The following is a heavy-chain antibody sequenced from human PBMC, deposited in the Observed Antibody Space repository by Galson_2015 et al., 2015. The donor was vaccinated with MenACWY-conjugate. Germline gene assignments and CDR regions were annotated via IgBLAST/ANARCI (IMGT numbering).Heavy chain of an antibody. D-gene: IGHD6-13*01. CDR2: INAGNGNT. J-gene: IGHJ3*02. CDR1: GYTFTSYA. V-gene: IGHV1-3*01. Sequence: SVKVSCKASGYTFTSYAMHWVRLAPGQRLEWMGWINAGNGNTKYSQKFQGRVTITRDTSASTAYMELSSLRSEDTAVDYCARDQGRIAAAGTGLSAFDIWGQGTMVTVSS. CDR3: ARDQGRIAAAGTGLSAFDI.